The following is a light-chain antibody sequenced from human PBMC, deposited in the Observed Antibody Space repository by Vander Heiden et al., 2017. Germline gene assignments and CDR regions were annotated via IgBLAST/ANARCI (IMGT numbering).Light chain of an antibody. J-gene: IGLJ1*01. CDR2: DVR. Sequence: QSALTQPASVSGSPGHSITISCPGTSSDVGGYNYVSWYQQHPGKAPKLMIYDVRKRPSVVSNRFAGSKSGNTASLTISGRQAEDEDDYYCRAYTSSPYVFGTGTKVTVL. V-gene: IGLV2-14*01. CDR1: SSDVGGYNY. CDR3: RAYTSSPYV.